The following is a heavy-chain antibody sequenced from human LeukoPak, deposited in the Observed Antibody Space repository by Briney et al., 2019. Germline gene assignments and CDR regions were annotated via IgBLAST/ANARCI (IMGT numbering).Heavy chain of an antibody. Sequence: PGGSLRLSCAASGFTFDDYAMHWVRQAPGKGLEWVSLISGDGGSTYYADSVKGRFTISRDNSKNSLYLQMNSLRTEDTALYYCAKDISRYSSSWPLGYYYCGMDVWGQGTTVTVSS. J-gene: IGHJ6*02. CDR1: GFTFDDYA. CDR3: AKDISRYSSSWPLGYYYCGMDV. CDR2: ISGDGGST. D-gene: IGHD6-13*01. V-gene: IGHV3-43*02.